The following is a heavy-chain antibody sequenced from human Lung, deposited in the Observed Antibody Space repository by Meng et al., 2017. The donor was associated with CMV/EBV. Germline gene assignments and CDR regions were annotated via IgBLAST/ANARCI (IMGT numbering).Heavy chain of an antibody. CDR3: ATRNGFH. D-gene: IGHD3-3*01. Sequence: GESLKISCAASGLTFTDHYMTWIRQTPAKTLEWVSYISSSSRSLYYADSVKGRFTISRDNSKNSVYLQMNSLRADDTAVYFCATRNGFHGGQGTPVTVSS. V-gene: IGHV3-11*01. J-gene: IGHJ4*02. CDR1: GLTFTDHY. CDR2: ISSSSRSL.